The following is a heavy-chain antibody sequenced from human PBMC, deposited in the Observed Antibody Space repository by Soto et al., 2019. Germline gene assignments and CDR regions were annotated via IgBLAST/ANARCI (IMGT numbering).Heavy chain of an antibody. J-gene: IGHJ3*02. CDR1: GYTLTELS. V-gene: IGHV1-24*01. Sequence: GASVKVSCKVSGYTLTELSMHWVRQAPGKGLEWMGGFDPEDGETIYAQKFQGRVTMTEDTSTDTAYMELSSLRSEDTAVYYCATGRKQLVNSDAFDIWGQGTMVTVSS. CDR3: ATGRKQLVNSDAFDI. D-gene: IGHD6-6*01. CDR2: FDPEDGET.